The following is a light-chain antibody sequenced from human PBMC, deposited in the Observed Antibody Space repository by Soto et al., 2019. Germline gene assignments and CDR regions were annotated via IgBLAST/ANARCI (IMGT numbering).Light chain of an antibody. J-gene: IGKJ1*01. CDR2: GAS. CDR1: QSLGGN. CDR3: HQYNNWPRT. Sequence: EIVMTQSPATLAVSPGDTATLSCRASQSLGGNLAWYQQKPGQAPRLLIYGASTRATGIPARFSGSGSGTEFTLTISSLQSEDFAVYYCHQYNNWPRTFGQGTKVDIK. V-gene: IGKV3-15*01.